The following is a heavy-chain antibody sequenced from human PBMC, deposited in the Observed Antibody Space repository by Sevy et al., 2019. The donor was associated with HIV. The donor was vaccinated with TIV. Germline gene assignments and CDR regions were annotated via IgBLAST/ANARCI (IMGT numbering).Heavy chain of an antibody. D-gene: IGHD3-3*01. CDR1: GGSISSYY. Sequence: SETLSLTCTVSGGSISSYYWSWIRQPAGKGLEWIGRIYTSGSTNYNPSLKSRVTMSVDTSKNQFSLKLSSVTAADTAGYYCAREPPDYDFWSGYYFGSPNYYYGMDVWGQGTTVTVSS. J-gene: IGHJ6*02. V-gene: IGHV4-4*07. CDR2: IYTSGST. CDR3: AREPPDYDFWSGYYFGSPNYYYGMDV.